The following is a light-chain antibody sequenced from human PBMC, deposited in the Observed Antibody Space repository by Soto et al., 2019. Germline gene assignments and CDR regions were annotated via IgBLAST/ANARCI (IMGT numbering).Light chain of an antibody. V-gene: IGLV2-8*01. Sequence: QSALTQPPSASGSPGQSVTFSCTGTSSDIGAYVSWYQHHPGKAPKLVISEVNKRPSGVPDRFSGSKSGNTASLTVSGLQAEEEADYYCGSYAGNNIFLFGGGTKLTVL. J-gene: IGLJ2*01. CDR3: GSYAGNNIFL. CDR1: SSDIGAY. CDR2: EVN.